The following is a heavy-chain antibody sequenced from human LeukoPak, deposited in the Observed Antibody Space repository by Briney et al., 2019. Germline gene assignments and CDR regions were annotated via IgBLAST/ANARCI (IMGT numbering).Heavy chain of an antibody. CDR1: GFTVSRNY. J-gene: IGHJ4*02. D-gene: IGHD6-13*01. V-gene: IGHV3-66*02. CDR3: ARDPDIAEGQ. CDR2: IYSGGNT. Sequence: GGSLRLSCAASGFTVSRNYMSWVRQAPGKGLEWVSVIYSGGNTYYTDSVKGRFTTSRDNSKNTVYLQMNSLRAEDTAVYYCARDPDIAEGQWGQGTLVTVSS.